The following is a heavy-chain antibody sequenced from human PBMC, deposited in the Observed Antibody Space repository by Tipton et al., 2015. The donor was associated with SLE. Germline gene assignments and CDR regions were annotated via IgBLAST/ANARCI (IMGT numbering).Heavy chain of an antibody. V-gene: IGHV4-39*01. D-gene: IGHD3-3*01. CDR3: ARHVAYDFWSGYQP. CDR2: IYYSGSA. J-gene: IGHJ5*02. Sequence: TLSLTCSVSGGSISSRNYYWGWIRQPPGKGLEWIGSIYYSGSAYYNPSLKSRVTISVDTSKNQISLNLNSVTAADTAVYYCARHVAYDFWSGYQPWGQGTLVTVSS. CDR1: GGSISSRNYY.